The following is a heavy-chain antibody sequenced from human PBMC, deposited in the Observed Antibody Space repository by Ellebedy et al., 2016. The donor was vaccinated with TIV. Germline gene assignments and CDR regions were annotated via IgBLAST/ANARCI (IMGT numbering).Heavy chain of an antibody. J-gene: IGHJ4*02. Sequence: GESLKISCAASGFSFSNYFMHWVRQAPGKGLEWVAVISKDTVNKYIADSVKDRFTISRDNSRNTVYLQVNSLRTEDTAVYYCAPHMYHENPASFSWGRGTLVTVSS. V-gene: IGHV3-30-3*01. CDR3: APHMYHENPASFS. CDR2: ISKDTVNK. D-gene: IGHD2-21*01. CDR1: GFSFSNYF.